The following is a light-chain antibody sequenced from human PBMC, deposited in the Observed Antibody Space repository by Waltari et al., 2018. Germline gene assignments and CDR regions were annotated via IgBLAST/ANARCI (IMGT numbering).Light chain of an antibody. J-gene: IGLJ2*01. Sequence: YHQKASQAPLIVLYGKHNLPSAIPDRFSGSSSGTTASLTITGAQAEDEADYYCNSRESSGNPVVFGGGTKLTVL. CDR3: NSRESSGNPVV. V-gene: IGLV3-19*01. CDR2: GKH.